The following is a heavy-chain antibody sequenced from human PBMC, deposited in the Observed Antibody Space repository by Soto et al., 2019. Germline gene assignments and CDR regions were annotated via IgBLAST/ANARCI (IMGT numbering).Heavy chain of an antibody. CDR2: IYYSGST. V-gene: IGHV4-30-4*01. CDR3: ARVSKLLPRWFDP. CDR1: GGSISSGDCY. J-gene: IGHJ5*02. Sequence: KTSETLSLTCTVSGGSISSGDCYWSWIRQPPGNGLEWIGYIYYSGSTYYNPSLKSRVTISVDTSKNQFSLKLSSVTAADTAVYYCARVSKLLPRWFDPWGQGTLVTVSS. D-gene: IGHD2-15*01.